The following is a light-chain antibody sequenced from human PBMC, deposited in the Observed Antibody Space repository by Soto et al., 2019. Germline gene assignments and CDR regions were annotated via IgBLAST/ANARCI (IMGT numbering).Light chain of an antibody. J-gene: IGKJ3*01. Sequence: DIQMTQSPSTLSASVGDRVTITCRASQSISSWLAWYQQKQWKAPKLLIYDASSLESGVPSRFSGSGSGTEFTLTISNLQPDDFATYYCQKYNSLFTFGPGTKVDIK. CDR2: DAS. CDR3: QKYNSLFT. V-gene: IGKV1-5*01. CDR1: QSISSW.